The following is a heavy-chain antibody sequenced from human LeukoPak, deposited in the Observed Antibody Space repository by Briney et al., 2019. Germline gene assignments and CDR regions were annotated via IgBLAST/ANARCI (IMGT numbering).Heavy chain of an antibody. Sequence: GGSLRLSCAASGFTFDNYNMNWVRQAPGKGLEWVSSISSGTNYIFEADSVKGRFTVTKDTALNSLSLQMGSLRADDTAVYYCARSAGGNYFDYWDQGTLVTVSS. D-gene: IGHD2-8*02. CDR2: ISSGTNYI. J-gene: IGHJ4*02. CDR1: GFTFDNYN. V-gene: IGHV3-21*01. CDR3: ARSAGGNYFDY.